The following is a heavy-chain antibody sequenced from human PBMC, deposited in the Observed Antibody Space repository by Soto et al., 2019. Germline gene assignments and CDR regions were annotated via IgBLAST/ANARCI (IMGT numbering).Heavy chain of an antibody. CDR3: ARLYMGYASAQTLYFFMDV. CDR2: IYPGNSDG. Sequence: GESLKISCQVSGYNFPGYWIAWVRQMPGKGLEWVGIIYPGNSDGSYSSSDSGQVTVSVDKDISTAYLQWSTPKASDTATYYCARLYMGYASAQTLYFFMDVWGKGTTVTVSS. V-gene: IGHV5-51*01. J-gene: IGHJ6*03. CDR1: GYNFPGYW. D-gene: IGHD3-10*01.